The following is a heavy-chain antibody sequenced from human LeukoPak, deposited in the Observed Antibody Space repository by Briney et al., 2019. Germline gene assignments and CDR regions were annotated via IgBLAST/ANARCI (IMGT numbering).Heavy chain of an antibody. D-gene: IGHD5-18*01. Sequence: ASVKVSCKASGYTFTSCAMHWVRQAPGQRLEWMGWINAGNGNTKYSQKFQGRVTITRDTSASTAYMELSSLRSEDTAVYYCARDLKIQLWLLYYYYGMDVWGQGTTVTVSS. J-gene: IGHJ6*02. CDR2: INAGNGNT. V-gene: IGHV1-3*01. CDR3: ARDLKIQLWLLYYYYGMDV. CDR1: GYTFTSCA.